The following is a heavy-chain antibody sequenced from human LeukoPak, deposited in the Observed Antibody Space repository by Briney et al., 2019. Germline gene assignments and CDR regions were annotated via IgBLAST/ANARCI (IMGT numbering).Heavy chain of an antibody. D-gene: IGHD5-18*01. CDR2: IYYSGST. V-gene: IGHV4-39*01. CDR3: ARHETQLWLKSPNWFDP. J-gene: IGHJ5*02. CDR1: GGSISSSSYY. Sequence: PSETLSLTCTVSGGSISSSSYYWGWIRQPPGRGLEWIGSIYYSGSTYYNPSLKSRVTISIDTSKNQISLKLSSVTAADTAVYYCARHETQLWLKSPNWFDPWGQGTLVTVSS.